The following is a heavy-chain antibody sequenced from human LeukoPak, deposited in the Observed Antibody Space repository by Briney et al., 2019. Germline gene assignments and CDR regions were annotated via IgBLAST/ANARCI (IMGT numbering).Heavy chain of an antibody. CDR1: GFTLSGFW. D-gene: IGHD6-6*01. CDR2: INSDGSEG. Sequence: GGPLTLSCAVSGFTLSGFWMSWSRQAPGKGRGWVASINSDGSEGYYADVVKGRFTISRDNAKNSLYLQINSLRAEDAAVYYCARSSYSSSSSVWGQGTMVTVSS. J-gene: IGHJ3*01. V-gene: IGHV3-7*03. CDR3: ARSSYSSSSSV.